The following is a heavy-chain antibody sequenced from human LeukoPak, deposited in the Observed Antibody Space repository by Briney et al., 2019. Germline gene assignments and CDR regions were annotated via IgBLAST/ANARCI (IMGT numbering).Heavy chain of an antibody. J-gene: IGHJ4*02. Sequence: GRSLRLSCAPSGFKIKNYGIHWVRQAPGKGLEWVAVIWYDGSRQYYTDSVKGRFTISRDDSKNTVYLQMDSLRVEDTAVYYCARDRTYYPDYWGQGTLVTVSS. CDR2: IWYDGSRQ. CDR1: GFKIKNYG. D-gene: IGHD3-16*01. V-gene: IGHV3-33*01. CDR3: ARDRTYYPDY.